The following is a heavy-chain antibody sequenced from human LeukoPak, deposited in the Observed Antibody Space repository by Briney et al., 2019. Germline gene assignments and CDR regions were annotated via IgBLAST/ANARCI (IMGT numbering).Heavy chain of an antibody. V-gene: IGHV3-48*04. CDR2: ISSSSSTI. J-gene: IGHJ4*02. CDR1: GFIFSSYS. Sequence: PGGSLRLSCAASGFIFSSYSMNWVRQAPGKGLEWVSYISSSSSTIYYADSVKGRFTISRDNAKNSLYLQMNSLRTEDTALYYCAKDRYSSGFHWGQGTLVTVSS. CDR3: AKDRYSSGFH. D-gene: IGHD6-19*01.